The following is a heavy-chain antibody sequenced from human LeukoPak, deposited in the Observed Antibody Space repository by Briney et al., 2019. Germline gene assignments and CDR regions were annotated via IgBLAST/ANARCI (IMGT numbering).Heavy chain of an antibody. D-gene: IGHD4-17*01. CDR1: GFTFSSYG. CDR3: ALTTVTSFDY. V-gene: IGHV3-30*03. CDR2: ISYDGSNK. J-gene: IGHJ4*02. Sequence: PGGSLRLSCAASGFTFSSYGMHWVRQAPGKGLEWVAVISYDGSNKYYADSVKGRFTISRDNSKNTLYLQMNSLRAEDTAVYYCALTTVTSFDYWGQGTLVTVSS.